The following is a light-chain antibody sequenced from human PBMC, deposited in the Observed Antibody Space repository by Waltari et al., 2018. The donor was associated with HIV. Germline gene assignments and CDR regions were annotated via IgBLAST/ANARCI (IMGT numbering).Light chain of an antibody. CDR1: SSDVGGYNY. J-gene: IGLJ3*02. CDR2: EVS. V-gene: IGLV2-14*01. CDR3: SSYTPSSTLTV. Sequence: QSALTQPASVSGSPGQSITISCTGTSSDVGGYNYVSWYQQYPGKAPKLMIYEVSNRPSGVSNRFSGSKSGNTASLTISGLQAEDEADYYCSSYTPSSTLTVFGGGTKLTVL.